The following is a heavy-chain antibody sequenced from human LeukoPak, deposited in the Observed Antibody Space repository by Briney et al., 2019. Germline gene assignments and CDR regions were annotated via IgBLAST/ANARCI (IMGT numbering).Heavy chain of an antibody. CDR3: ASRGSHGLFDY. V-gene: IGHV4-59*08. Sequence: SETLSLTCTVSGGFISSYYWSWIRQPPGKGLEWIGYIYYSGSTNYNPSLKSRVTISVDTSKNQFSLKLSSVTAADTAVYYCASRGSHGLFDYWGQGTLVTVSS. D-gene: IGHD5-12*01. CDR2: IYYSGST. CDR1: GGFISSYY. J-gene: IGHJ4*02.